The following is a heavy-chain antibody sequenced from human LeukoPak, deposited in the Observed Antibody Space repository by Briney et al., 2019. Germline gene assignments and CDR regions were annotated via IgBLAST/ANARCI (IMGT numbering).Heavy chain of an antibody. CDR3: AKTGNSSSWYYFDY. Sequence: PGGSLRLSCAASGFTFSSYGMHWVRQAPGKGLEWVAFIRYDGSNKYYADSVKGRFTISRDNSKNTLYLQMNSLRAEDTAVYYCAKTGNSSSWYYFDYWGQGTLVTVSS. J-gene: IGHJ4*02. V-gene: IGHV3-30*02. CDR1: GFTFSSYG. CDR2: IRYDGSNK. D-gene: IGHD6-13*01.